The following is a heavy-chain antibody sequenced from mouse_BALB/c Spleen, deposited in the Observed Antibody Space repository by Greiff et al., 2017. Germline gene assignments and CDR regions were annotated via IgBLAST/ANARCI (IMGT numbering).Heavy chain of an antibody. J-gene: IGHJ3*01. CDR1: GFTFSDYY. V-gene: IGHV5-4*02. Sequence: EVKLMESGGGLVKPGGSLKLSCAASGFTFSDYYMYWVRQTPEKRLEWVATISDGGSYTYYPDSVKGRFTISRDNAKNNLYLQMSSLKSEDTAMYYCANGYGFAYWGQGTLVTVSA. CDR2: ISDGGSYT. D-gene: IGHD2-2*01. CDR3: ANGYGFAY.